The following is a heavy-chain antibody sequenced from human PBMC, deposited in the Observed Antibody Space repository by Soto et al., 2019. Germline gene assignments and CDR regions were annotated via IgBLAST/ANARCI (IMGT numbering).Heavy chain of an antibody. CDR3: TRDHYDFWSGYSAYYYGMDV. CDR2: ISYDESNK. CDR1: GFTFSGYA. Sequence: QVQLVESGGGVVQPGRSLRLSCAASGFTFSGYAMHWVRQAPGKGLEWVAVISYDESNKYYADSVEGRFTISRDNSKNTLYLQLNSLRAEATAVYYCTRDHYDFWSGYSAYYYGMDVWGQGTTVTVSS. V-gene: IGHV3-30-3*01. J-gene: IGHJ6*02. D-gene: IGHD3-3*01.